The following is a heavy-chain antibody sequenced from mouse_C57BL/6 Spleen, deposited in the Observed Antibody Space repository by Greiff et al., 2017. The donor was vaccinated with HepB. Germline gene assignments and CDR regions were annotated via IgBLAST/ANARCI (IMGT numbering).Heavy chain of an antibody. V-gene: IGHV5-4*01. CDR1: GFTFSSYA. J-gene: IGHJ2*01. Sequence: VKLVESGGGLVKPGGSLKLSCAASGFTFSSYAMSWVRQTPEKRLEWVATISDGGSYTYYPDNVKGRFTISRDNAKNNLYLQMSHLKSEDTAMYYCARDNWDRGYFDYWGQGTTLTVSS. D-gene: IGHD4-1*01. CDR3: ARDNWDRGYFDY. CDR2: ISDGGSYT.